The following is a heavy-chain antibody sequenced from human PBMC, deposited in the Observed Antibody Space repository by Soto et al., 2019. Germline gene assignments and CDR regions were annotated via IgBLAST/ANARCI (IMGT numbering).Heavy chain of an antibody. J-gene: IGHJ2*01. Sequence: ASVKVSCKASGYTFTSYAMHWVRQAPGQRLEWMGWINAGNGNTKYSQKFHGRVTITRDTSATTAYMELSSLRSEDTAVYYCARLWPTVTTFWYFDLWGRGTVVTVSS. CDR3: ARLWPTVTTFWYFDL. CDR1: GYTFTSYA. D-gene: IGHD4-17*01. V-gene: IGHV1-3*01. CDR2: INAGNGNT.